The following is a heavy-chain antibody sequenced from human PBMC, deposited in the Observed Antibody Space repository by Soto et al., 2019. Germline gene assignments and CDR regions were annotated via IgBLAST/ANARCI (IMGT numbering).Heavy chain of an antibody. Sequence: HPGGSLRLSCAASGFTFSSYGMHWVRQAPGKGLEWVAVISYDGSNKYYADSVKGRFTISRDNSKNTLYLQMNSLRAEDTAVYYCAKDPRPVGATAFDYWGQGTLVTVSS. CDR2: ISYDGSNK. CDR3: AKDPRPVGATAFDY. V-gene: IGHV3-30*18. J-gene: IGHJ4*02. CDR1: GFTFSSYG. D-gene: IGHD1-26*01.